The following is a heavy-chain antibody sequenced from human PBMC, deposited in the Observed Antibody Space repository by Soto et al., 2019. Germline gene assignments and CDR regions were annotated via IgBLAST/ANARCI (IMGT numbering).Heavy chain of an antibody. V-gene: IGHV4-31*03. CDR1: GGPISSDDFY. CDR2: IYYSGNT. J-gene: IGHJ5*02. D-gene: IGHD6-13*01. CDR3: AKFSGSGQSGFDP. Sequence: SETLSLTCTVSGGPISSDDFYWSWIRQHPGKGLEWIGYIYYSGNTYYNPSLKSRVTILVDTSKNQFSLKLSSVTAADTAVYFCAKFSGSGQSGFDPGGQGTLVTVSS.